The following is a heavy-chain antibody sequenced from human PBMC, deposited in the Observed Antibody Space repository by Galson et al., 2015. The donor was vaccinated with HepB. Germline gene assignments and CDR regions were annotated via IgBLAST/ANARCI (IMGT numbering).Heavy chain of an antibody. CDR3: ARGVAAAGLGH. Sequence: LSLTCAVYGGSFSGYYWSWIRQPPGKGLEWIGEINHSGSTNYNPSLKSRVTISVDTSKNQFSLKLSSVTAADTAVYYCARGVAAAGLGHWGQGTLVTVSS. CDR1: GGSFSGYY. CDR2: INHSGST. J-gene: IGHJ4*02. V-gene: IGHV4-34*01. D-gene: IGHD6-13*01.